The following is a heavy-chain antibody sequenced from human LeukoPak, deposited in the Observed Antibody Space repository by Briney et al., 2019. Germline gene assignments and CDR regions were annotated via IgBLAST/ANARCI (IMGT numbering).Heavy chain of an antibody. Sequence: PSETLSLTCTVSGGSISSSNYYWGWIRQPPGKGLEWIGNIYYSGSTYYNPSLKSRVAISVDTSKNQLSPKLSSVTAADTAVYYCARLLGDCSGGSCYFFDYWGQGTLVTVSS. CDR1: GGSISSSNYY. D-gene: IGHD2-15*01. CDR3: ARLLGDCSGGSCYFFDY. CDR2: IYYSGST. V-gene: IGHV4-39*01. J-gene: IGHJ4*02.